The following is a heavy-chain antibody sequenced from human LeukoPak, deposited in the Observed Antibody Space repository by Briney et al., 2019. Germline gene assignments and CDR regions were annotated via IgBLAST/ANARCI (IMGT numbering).Heavy chain of an antibody. CDR1: GFTFSSYA. D-gene: IGHD6-13*01. CDR3: AKGSSNWLDHYNFDF. J-gene: IGHJ4*02. V-gene: IGHV3-23*01. CDR2: ISDSGGST. Sequence: GGSLRLSCAASGFTFSSYAVSWVRQAQGKGLAWVSAISDSGGSTQYADSVKGRFTISRDNSKNTLYLQMNSLRVEDTAVYYCAKGSSNWLDHYNFDFWGQGXLVTXSS.